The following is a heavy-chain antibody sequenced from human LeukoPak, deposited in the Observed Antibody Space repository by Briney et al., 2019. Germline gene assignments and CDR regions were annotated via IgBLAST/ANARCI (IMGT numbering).Heavy chain of an antibody. CDR1: XXTXXRYA. D-gene: IGHD3-10*01. J-gene: IGHJ4*02. CDR3: VKDGGYHGSGSSYYFDY. V-gene: IGHV3-64D*06. CDR2: ISSNGGST. Sequence: PGGSLRLSCSASXXTXXRYAMHWVRXAPXKXXXXXXAISSNGGSTYYADSVKGRFTISRDNSKNTLYLQMSSLRAEDTAVYYCVKDGGYHGSGSSYYFDYWGQGTLVTVSS.